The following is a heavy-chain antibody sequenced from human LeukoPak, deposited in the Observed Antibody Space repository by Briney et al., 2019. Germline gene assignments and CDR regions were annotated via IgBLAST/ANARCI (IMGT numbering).Heavy chain of an antibody. J-gene: IGHJ5*02. CDR3: ARVYSSSHNWFDT. CDR2: IYTSGTT. Sequence: PSETLSLTCTVSGGSVSSGSYYWGWIRQPPGKGLEWIGRIYTSGTTNYNPSLKSRVTISLDTSKNHFSLKLSSVTAADTAVYYCARVYSSSHNWFDTWGQGTQVTVSS. CDR1: GGSVSSGSYY. V-gene: IGHV4-61*02. D-gene: IGHD6-13*01.